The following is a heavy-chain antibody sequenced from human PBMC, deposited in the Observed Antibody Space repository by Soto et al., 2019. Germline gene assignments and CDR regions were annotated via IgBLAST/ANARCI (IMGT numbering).Heavy chain of an antibody. D-gene: IGHD1-20*01. V-gene: IGHV4-31*03. Sequence: SETLSLTCTVSGGSISSGGYYWSWIRQHPGKGLEWIGYIYYSGSTYYNPSLKSRVTISVDTSKNQFSLKLSSVTAADTAVYYCARAGGGNWNTEGWFDPWGQGTLVTVSS. J-gene: IGHJ5*02. CDR1: GGSISSGGYY. CDR2: IYYSGST. CDR3: ARAGGGNWNTEGWFDP.